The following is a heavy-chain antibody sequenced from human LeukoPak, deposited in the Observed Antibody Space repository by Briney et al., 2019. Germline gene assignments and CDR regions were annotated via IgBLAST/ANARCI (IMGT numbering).Heavy chain of an antibody. CDR1: GGSISSSSYY. D-gene: IGHD2-15*01. Sequence: KPSETLSLTCTVSGGSISSSSYYWGWIRQPPGKGLEWIGTIYYSGSTYYNPSLKSRVTISVDTSKNQFSLKLSSVTAADTAVYYCARGTVGKCSGGSCQGWFDPWGQGTLVTVSS. V-gene: IGHV4-39*01. CDR2: IYYSGST. J-gene: IGHJ5*02. CDR3: ARGTVGKCSGGSCQGWFDP.